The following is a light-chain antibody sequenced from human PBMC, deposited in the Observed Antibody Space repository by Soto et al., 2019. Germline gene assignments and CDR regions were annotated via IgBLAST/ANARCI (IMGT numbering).Light chain of an antibody. CDR2: EDT. Sequence: QSALTQPPSASGSPGQSVTISCTGTSSDVGGYNYVSWYQQYPGRAPKLMIYEDTKRPSGVPDRFSGSKSGNTASLTVSGLQAEDGADYYCSSYAASNNFYFVFGGGTKLTVL. CDR3: SSYAASNNFYFV. J-gene: IGLJ3*02. V-gene: IGLV2-8*01. CDR1: SSDVGGYNY.